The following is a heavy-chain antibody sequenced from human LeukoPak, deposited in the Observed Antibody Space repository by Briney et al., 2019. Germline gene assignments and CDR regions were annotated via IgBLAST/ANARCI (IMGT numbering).Heavy chain of an antibody. V-gene: IGHV3-11*04. CDR2: ISSRGTTI. CDR3: ARDYWVSDGKRLDF. Sequence: GGSLRLSCAASGFTFSDYYMSWIRQAPGKGLEWVSYISSRGTTIYYADSVKGRFTISRDNAKNSLYLQMNSLRAEDTAVYYCARDYWVSDGKRLDFWGQGTLVTVSS. CDR1: GFTFSDYY. D-gene: IGHD2-15*01. J-gene: IGHJ4*02.